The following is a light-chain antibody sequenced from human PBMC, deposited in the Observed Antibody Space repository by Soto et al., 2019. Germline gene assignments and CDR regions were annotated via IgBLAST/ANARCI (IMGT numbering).Light chain of an antibody. V-gene: IGKV3-20*01. CDR3: QQYGSSGT. J-gene: IGKJ1*01. CDR1: HSVSRG. CDR2: GAS. Sequence: SGLSHSPGTVSLSPGERATLSFMSSHSVSRGLAWYQQKPGQAPRLLIYGASTRATGIPARFSGSGSGTDFTLTISRLEPEDFAVCYCQQYGSSGTFGQGTNVAIK.